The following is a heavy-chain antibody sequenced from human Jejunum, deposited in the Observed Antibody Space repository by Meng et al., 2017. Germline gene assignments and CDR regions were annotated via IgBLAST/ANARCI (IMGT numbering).Heavy chain of an antibody. D-gene: IGHD3-3*01. CDR1: GFSLSTSGVG. J-gene: IGHJ5*02. V-gene: IGHV2-5*02. CDR3: AHRQGVTILGVTLPQGWFDP. Sequence: QITLKESGPTLVKPTQTLTLTCTVSGFSLSTSGVGVGWIRQPPGKALEWLALIYWDDDKRYSPSLKSRLTITKDTSKNQVVLTMTNMDPMDTATYYCAHRQGVTILGVTLPQGWFDPWGQGTRSPSPQ. CDR2: IYWDDDK.